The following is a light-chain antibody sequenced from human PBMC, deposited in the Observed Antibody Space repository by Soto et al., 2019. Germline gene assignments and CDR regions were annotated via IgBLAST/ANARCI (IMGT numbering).Light chain of an antibody. CDR2: GNT. Sequence: QSVRTQPPSVSGAPGQRVTMSCTGSSSNIGAGCDVHWYQHLPGTAPKLLIYGNTNRPSGVPDRFSGSKSGTSASLAITGLQAEDEADYYCQSYDTSLSGPVVFGGGTKLTVL. CDR1: SSNIGAGCD. J-gene: IGLJ2*01. V-gene: IGLV1-40*01. CDR3: QSYDTSLSGPVV.